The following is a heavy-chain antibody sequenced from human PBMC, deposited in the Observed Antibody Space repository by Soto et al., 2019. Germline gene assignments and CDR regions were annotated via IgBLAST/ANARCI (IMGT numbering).Heavy chain of an antibody. J-gene: IGHJ4*02. Sequence: GGSLRLSCAASGFTFNTYPMRWVRQAPGKGLEWVSTISGSDGSTYYADSVKGRFTISRDNSKNTLYLQMNSLRAEDTAVYYCAKGGPWSRYHFDYWGQGTLVTVSS. CDR2: ISGSDGST. D-gene: IGHD2-15*01. V-gene: IGHV3-23*01. CDR1: GFTFNTYP. CDR3: AKGGPWSRYHFDY.